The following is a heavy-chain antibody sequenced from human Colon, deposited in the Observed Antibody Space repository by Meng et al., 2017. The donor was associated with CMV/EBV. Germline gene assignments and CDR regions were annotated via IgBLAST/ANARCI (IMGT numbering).Heavy chain of an antibody. CDR3: ARANDFGSGMAFDP. Sequence: GESLKISCTASGFTFNRFWIHWVHQAPGKGPVWVSVINTDGTVTRYADSVKGRFTISRDNTKNTLFLQMNSLRAEDTAVYYCARANDFGSGMAFDPWGQGTLVTVSS. CDR1: GFTFNRFW. V-gene: IGHV3-74*01. D-gene: IGHD3-10*01. CDR2: INTDGTVT. J-gene: IGHJ5*02.